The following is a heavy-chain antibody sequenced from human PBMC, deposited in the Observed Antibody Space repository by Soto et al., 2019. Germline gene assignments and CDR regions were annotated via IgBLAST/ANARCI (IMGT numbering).Heavy chain of an antibody. CDR1: GGSINSYY. Sequence: ASETLSLTCTVSGGSINSYYWSWIRQPPGKGLEWIGYIYYSGSTNYNPSLKSRVTISVDTSKNQFSLRLSSVTAADTAVYYCARQSAYSGYDYWYFDYWGQGTLVTVSS. CDR2: IYYSGST. V-gene: IGHV4-59*08. J-gene: IGHJ4*02. CDR3: ARQSAYSGYDYWYFDY. D-gene: IGHD5-12*01.